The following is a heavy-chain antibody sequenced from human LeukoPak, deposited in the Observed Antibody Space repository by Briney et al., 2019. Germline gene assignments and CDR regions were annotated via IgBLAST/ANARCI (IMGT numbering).Heavy chain of an antibody. CDR3: AKDRDGSEMYYFDY. V-gene: IGHV3-30*18. D-gene: IGHD5-24*01. CDR1: GFTFSSYG. CDR2: ISYDGSNK. J-gene: IGHJ4*02. Sequence: GRSQRLSCAASGFTFSSYGMHWVRQAPGKGLEWVAVISYDGSNKYYGDSVKGRLTISRDNSKNTLYLQMNSLRAEDTAVYYCAKDRDGSEMYYFDYWGQGTLVTVSS.